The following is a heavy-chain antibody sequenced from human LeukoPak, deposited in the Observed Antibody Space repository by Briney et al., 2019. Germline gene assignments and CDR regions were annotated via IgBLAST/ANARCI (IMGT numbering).Heavy chain of an antibody. J-gene: IGHJ4*02. CDR1: GGSLSGYY. D-gene: IGHD6-13*01. CDR2: IYYSGST. CDR3: ARARDSSWSDIDY. Sequence: SETLSLTCTVSGGSLSGYYWSWIRQPPGKELEWIGYIYYSGSTNYNPSLKSRVTISVDTSKNQFSLKLTSVTSADTAVFYCARARDSSWSDIDYWGQGTLVTVSS. V-gene: IGHV4-59*01.